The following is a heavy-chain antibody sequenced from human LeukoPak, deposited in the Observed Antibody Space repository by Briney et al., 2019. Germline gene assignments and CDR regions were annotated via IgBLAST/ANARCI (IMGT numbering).Heavy chain of an antibody. CDR2: IYYGGST. J-gene: IGHJ6*02. D-gene: IGHD3-10*01. Sequence: PSETLSLTCTVSGGSISSSSYYWGWIRQPPGKGLEWIGSIYYGGSTFYNPSLKSRVTISVDTSQNQFSLRLSSVTAVDTAVYYCAREWFGEILGYYHGMDVWGQGTTVTVSS. CDR3: AREWFGEILGYYHGMDV. CDR1: GGSISSSSYY. V-gene: IGHV4-39*02.